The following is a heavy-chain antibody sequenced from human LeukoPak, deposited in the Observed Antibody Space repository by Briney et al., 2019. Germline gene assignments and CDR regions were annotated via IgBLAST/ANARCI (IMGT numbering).Heavy chain of an antibody. Sequence: ASVKVSCKTSGYTFTNYGITWVRQAPGQGLEWMGWVSAYGDNTNYVQKIRGRVTMTTDTSTSTAYMELRSLRSDDTAVYYCARDCIGCHGFDYWGQGTLVTVSS. V-gene: IGHV1-18*01. CDR3: ARDCIGCHGFDY. J-gene: IGHJ4*02. CDR2: VSAYGDNT. D-gene: IGHD2-15*01. CDR1: GYTFTNYG.